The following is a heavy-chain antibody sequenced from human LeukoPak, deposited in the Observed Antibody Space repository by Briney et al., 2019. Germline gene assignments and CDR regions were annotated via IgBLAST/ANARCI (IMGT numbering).Heavy chain of an antibody. CDR3: ARDTMVRGGRPYTYYGMDV. J-gene: IGHJ6*02. Sequence: GSSVKVSCKASGGTFISYAISWVRQAPGQGLEWMGGIIPIFGTANYAQKFQGRVTITADESTSTAYMELSSLRSEDTALYYCARDTMVRGGRPYTYYGMDVWGQGTTVTVSS. CDR2: IIPIFGTA. CDR1: GGTFISYA. D-gene: IGHD3-10*01. V-gene: IGHV1-69*01.